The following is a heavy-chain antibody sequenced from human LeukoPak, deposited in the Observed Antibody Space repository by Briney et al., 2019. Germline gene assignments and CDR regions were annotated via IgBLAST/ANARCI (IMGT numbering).Heavy chain of an antibody. D-gene: IGHD1-26*01. J-gene: IGHJ6*02. CDR2: ISGSGGST. CDR1: GFTFSYYW. V-gene: IGHV3-23*01. CDR3: TIVGATRPYYYYGMDV. Sequence: GGSLRLSCAASGFTFSYYWMHWVRQAPGKGLEWVSAISGSGGSTYYADSVKGRFTISRDNSKNTLYLQMNSLRAEDTAVYYCTIVGATRPYYYYGMDVWGQGTTVTVSS.